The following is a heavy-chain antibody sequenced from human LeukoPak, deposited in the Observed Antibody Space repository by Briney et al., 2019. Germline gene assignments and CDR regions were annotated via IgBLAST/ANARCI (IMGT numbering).Heavy chain of an antibody. Sequence: SASLSLTCTVSGGSIRSYYSMWIRQPPGEGLEWIGYIYYSGSTNYNPSLKSRVTISVDTSKNQFSLKLSSVTAADTAVYYCATMGDVDSWGQGALVTAPS. CDR1: GGSIRSYY. CDR2: IYYSGST. V-gene: IGHV4-59*01. D-gene: IGHD2-21*01. J-gene: IGHJ4*02. CDR3: ATMGDVDS.